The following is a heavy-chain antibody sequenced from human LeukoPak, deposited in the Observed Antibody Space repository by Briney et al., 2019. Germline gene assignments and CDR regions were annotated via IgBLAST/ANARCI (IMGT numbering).Heavy chain of an antibody. D-gene: IGHD3-22*01. CDR3: AKDIGSGYYYVSAFDI. J-gene: IGHJ3*02. Sequence: GGSLRLSCAASGFTFDDYAMHWVRQAPGKGLEWVSGISWNSGSIGYADSVKGRFTISRDNAKNSLYLQMNSLRAEDTALYYCAKDIGSGYYYVSAFDIWGQGTMVTVSS. V-gene: IGHV3-9*01. CDR2: ISWNSGSI. CDR1: GFTFDDYA.